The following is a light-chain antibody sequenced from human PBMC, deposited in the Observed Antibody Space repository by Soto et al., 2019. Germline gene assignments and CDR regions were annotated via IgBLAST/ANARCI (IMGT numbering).Light chain of an antibody. Sequence: DIVMTHSPDSLAVSLGERATINCKSSQSVLYSSNNKNYLAWYQQKPGQPPKLLIYWASTRESGVPDRFSGSGSGTDFTLTISSLQAEDVAVYYCQQYYSIPYTFGQGDKLEIK. J-gene: IGKJ2*01. CDR2: WAS. V-gene: IGKV4-1*01. CDR1: QSVLYSSNNKNY. CDR3: QQYYSIPYT.